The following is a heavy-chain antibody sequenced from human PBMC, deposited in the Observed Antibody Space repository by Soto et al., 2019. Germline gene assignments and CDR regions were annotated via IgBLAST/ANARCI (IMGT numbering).Heavy chain of an antibody. D-gene: IGHD6-13*01. J-gene: IGHJ4*02. V-gene: IGHV1-69*06. CDR1: GGTFSSYA. CDR2: IIPIFGTA. CDR3: ARGYSSSWSPGY. Sequence: AASVKVSCKAPGGTFSSYAISWGRQAPGQGLEWMGGIIPIFGTANYAQKFQGRVTITADKSTSTAYMELSSLRSEDTAVYYCARGYSSSWSPGYWGQGTLVTVSS.